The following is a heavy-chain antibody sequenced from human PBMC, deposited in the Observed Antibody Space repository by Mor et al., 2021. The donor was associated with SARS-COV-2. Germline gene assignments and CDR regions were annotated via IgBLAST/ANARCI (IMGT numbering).Heavy chain of an antibody. V-gene: IGHV1-46*01. Sequence: AQKFQGRVTMTRDTSTSTVYMELSSLRSEDTAVYYCARALSYGDYTHGMDVWGQGTTVTVSS. D-gene: IGHD4-17*01. CDR3: ARALSYGDYTHGMDV. J-gene: IGHJ6*02.